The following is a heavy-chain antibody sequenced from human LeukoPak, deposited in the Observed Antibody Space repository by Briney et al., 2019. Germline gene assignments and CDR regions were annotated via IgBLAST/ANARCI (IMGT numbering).Heavy chain of an antibody. CDR3: ARGPYGDLEYYFDY. J-gene: IGHJ4*02. D-gene: IGHD4-17*01. CDR1: GFTFSNYW. V-gene: IGHV3-74*03. CDR2: IDNAGSIT. Sequence: GGSLRLSCAASGFTFSNYWIHWVRQAPGMGLVWVSRIDNAGSITTYADSVKGRFTISRDNAENTLYLQMNSLRVEDTAVYYCARGPYGDLEYYFDYWGQGTLVTVSS.